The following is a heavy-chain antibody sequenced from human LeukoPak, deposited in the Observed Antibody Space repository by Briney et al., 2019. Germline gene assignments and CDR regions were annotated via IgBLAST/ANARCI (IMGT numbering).Heavy chain of an antibody. V-gene: IGHV3-7*04. CDR2: ISQDGAES. Sequence: GGSLRLSCVASGFTFIRYWMTWVRQAPGKGLEWVAQISQDGAESYSVDSVRGRFTISRDNAKNSVYLQMNSLRPEDTAVYYCARDSTGTVFDLWGQGTLVTVSS. D-gene: IGHD1-1*01. J-gene: IGHJ4*02. CDR1: GFTFIRYW. CDR3: ARDSTGTVFDL.